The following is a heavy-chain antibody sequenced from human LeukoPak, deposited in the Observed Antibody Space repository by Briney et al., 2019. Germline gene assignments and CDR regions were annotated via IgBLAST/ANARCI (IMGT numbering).Heavy chain of an antibody. CDR3: AREGGHFDY. CDR2: IYYSGST. Sequence: SETLSLTCTVSGGSISSYYWSWIRQPPGKGLEWIGYIYYSGSTNYNPPLKSRVTISVDTSKNQFSLKLSSVTAADTAVYYCAREGGHFDYWGQGTLVTVSS. V-gene: IGHV4-59*01. D-gene: IGHD3-16*01. CDR1: GGSISSYY. J-gene: IGHJ4*02.